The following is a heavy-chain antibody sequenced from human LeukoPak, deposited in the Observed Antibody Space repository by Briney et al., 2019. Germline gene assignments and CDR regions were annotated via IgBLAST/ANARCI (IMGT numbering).Heavy chain of an antibody. D-gene: IGHD1-26*01. CDR1: GGTFSSYA. V-gene: IGHV1-69*06. CDR3: ARDRSGSYHFDWFDP. CDR2: IIPIFGTA. J-gene: IGHJ5*02. Sequence: GASVTVSCKASGGTFSSYAISWVRQAPGQGLEWMGGIIPIFGTANYAQKFQGRVTITADKSTSTAYMELSSLRSEDTAVYYCARDRSGSYHFDWFDPWGQGTLVTVSS.